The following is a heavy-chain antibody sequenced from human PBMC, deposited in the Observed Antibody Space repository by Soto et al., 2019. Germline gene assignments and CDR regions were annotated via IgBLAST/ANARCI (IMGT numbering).Heavy chain of an antibody. Sequence: GASVKVSCKASGGTFSSYAISWVRQAPGQGLEWMGGIIPIFGTANYAQKFQGRVTITADESTSTAYMELSSLRSEDTAVYYCARPRVHNHSKNVPSMDVWGQGTTVTVSS. CDR3: ARPRVHNHSKNVPSMDV. D-gene: IGHD1-20*01. V-gene: IGHV1-69*13. CDR2: IIPIFGTA. J-gene: IGHJ6*02. CDR1: GGTFSSYA.